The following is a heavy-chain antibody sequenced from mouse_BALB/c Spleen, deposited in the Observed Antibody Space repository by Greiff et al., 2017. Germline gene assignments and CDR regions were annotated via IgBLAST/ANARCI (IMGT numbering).Heavy chain of an antibody. D-gene: IGHD2-4*01. CDR1: GFSLTSYG. Sequence: VKLMESGPGLVAPSQSLSITCTVSGFSLTSYGVHWVRQPPGKGLEWLGVIWAGGSTNYNSALMSRLSISKDNSKSQVFLKMNSLQTDDTAMYYCARGHYDYDDAMDYWGQGTSVTVSS. J-gene: IGHJ4*01. V-gene: IGHV2-9*02. CDR3: ARGHYDYDDAMDY. CDR2: IWAGGST.